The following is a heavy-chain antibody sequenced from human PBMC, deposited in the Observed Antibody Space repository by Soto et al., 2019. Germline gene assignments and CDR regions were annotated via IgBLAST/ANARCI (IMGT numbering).Heavy chain of an antibody. CDR1: GFTFSSYG. V-gene: IGHV3-33*01. D-gene: IGHD6-19*01. J-gene: IGHJ4*02. CDR2: IWYDGSNK. CDR3: AREDSSGSFDY. Sequence: LRLSFAASGFTFSSYGMHWVRQAPGKGLEWVAVIWYDGSNKYYADSVKGRFTISRDNSKNTLYLQMNSLRAEDTAVYYCAREDSSGSFDYWGQGTLVTVSS.